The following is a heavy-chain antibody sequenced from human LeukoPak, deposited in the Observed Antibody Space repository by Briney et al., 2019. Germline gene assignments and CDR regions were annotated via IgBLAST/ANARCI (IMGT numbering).Heavy chain of an antibody. V-gene: IGHV3-23*01. CDR1: GFTFSSDA. J-gene: IGHJ4*02. CDR2: ISGSGGST. D-gene: IGHD2-15*01. CDR3: AKDRGRTWVQVAN. Sequence: GGSLRLSCIGTGFTFSSDAMGWVRQAPGKGLEWVSGISGSGGSTYYADSVKGRFTISRDNSKNTLYLQMNSLRVENTAVYYCAKDRGRTWVQVANWGQGTLVTVSS.